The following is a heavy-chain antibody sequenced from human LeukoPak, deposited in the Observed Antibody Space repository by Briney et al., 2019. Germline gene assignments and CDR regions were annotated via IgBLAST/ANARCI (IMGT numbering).Heavy chain of an antibody. CDR3: ARYNTGSVDY. CDR1: GFTFSSYG. D-gene: IGHD2-8*02. J-gene: IGHJ4*02. V-gene: IGHV3-33*01. Sequence: GRSLRLSCAASGFTFSSYGMHWFRQAPGKGLEWVVVIWYDGSKKYYADSVKGRFTISRDNSKNTLYLQMDSLRAEDTAVYYCARYNTGSVDYWGQGTLVTVSS. CDR2: IWYDGSKK.